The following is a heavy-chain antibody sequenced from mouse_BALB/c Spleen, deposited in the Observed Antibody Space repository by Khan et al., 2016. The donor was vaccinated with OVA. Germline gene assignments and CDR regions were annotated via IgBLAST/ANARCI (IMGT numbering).Heavy chain of an antibody. D-gene: IGHD3-3*01. Sequence: IQLVQSGPDLVKPGASVKISCKASGYSFTAYYMHWVKESHGKTLECIGRVNPSNGDTTYNQKFRGKAILTVDKSSSTAYMELRSLTSEDSAVYDCVRGDEFFPYWGQGTLVTFSA. J-gene: IGHJ3*01. CDR3: VRGDEFFPY. CDR1: GYSFTAYY. CDR2: VNPSNGDT. V-gene: IGHV1-18*01.